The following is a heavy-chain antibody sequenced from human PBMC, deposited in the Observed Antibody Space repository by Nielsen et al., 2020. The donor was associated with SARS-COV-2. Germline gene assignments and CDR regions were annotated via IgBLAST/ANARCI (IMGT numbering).Heavy chain of an antibody. CDR1: GGSISSGSYY. CDR3: ARDSSGWYVPTGYYYGMDV. D-gene: IGHD6-19*01. J-gene: IGHJ6*02. CDR2: IYTSGST. V-gene: IGHV4-61*02. Sequence: SETLSLTCTVSGGSISSGSYYWSWIRQPAGKGLEWIGRIYTSGSTNYNPSLNSRVTISVDTSKNQFSLKLSSVTAADTAVYYCARDSSGWYVPTGYYYGMDVWGQGTTVTVSS.